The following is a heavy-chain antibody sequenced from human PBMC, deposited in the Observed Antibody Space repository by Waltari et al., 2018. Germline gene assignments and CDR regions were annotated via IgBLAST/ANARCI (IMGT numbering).Heavy chain of an antibody. J-gene: IGHJ6*02. Sequence: QVQLQQWGAGLLKPSETLSLTSVVNAVPFTSFYWTWRRPPPGKGLEWIGDSNQGETTQYNPSLRSRVTISVDRARNQISLTLTSVTAADTAVYYCARGQGEGADVWAQGTAVTVS. CDR1: AVPFTSFY. D-gene: IGHD1-26*01. CDR2: SNQGETT. CDR3: ARGQGEGADV. V-gene: IGHV4-34*01.